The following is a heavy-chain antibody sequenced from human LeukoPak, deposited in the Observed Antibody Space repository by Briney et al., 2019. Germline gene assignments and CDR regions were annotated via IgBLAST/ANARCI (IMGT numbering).Heavy chain of an antibody. CDR3: ATMTTVAMYSYYFDS. V-gene: IGHV4-38-2*02. D-gene: IGHD4-11*01. J-gene: IGHJ4*01. CDR2: IYHSGST. Sequence: SEALSLTCTVSGYSISSGYYWGWIRQPPGKGLEWIGSIYHSGSTYYNPSLKSRVTISVDTSKNQFSLKLSSVTAADTAVYSCATMTTVAMYSYYFDSWGQGTLVTVSS. CDR1: GYSISSGYY.